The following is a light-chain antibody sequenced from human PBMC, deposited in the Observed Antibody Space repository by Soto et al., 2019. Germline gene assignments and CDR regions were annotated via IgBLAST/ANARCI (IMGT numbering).Light chain of an antibody. CDR2: SAS. J-gene: IGKJ5*01. CDR3: QQYGSSPIT. Sequence: EIVLTQSPGTLSLSPGERATLSCRASQSVSFTSLAWYQQKPGQAPSLLIYSASSRATAIPDRFSGSGSGTDFTLTISRLEPEDFAVYYCQQYGSSPITFGQGTRLEMK. CDR1: QSVSFTS. V-gene: IGKV3-20*01.